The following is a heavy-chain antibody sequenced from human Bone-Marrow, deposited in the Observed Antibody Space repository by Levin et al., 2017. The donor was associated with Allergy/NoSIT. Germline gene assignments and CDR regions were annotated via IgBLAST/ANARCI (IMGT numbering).Heavy chain of an antibody. CDR2: IYSGGST. V-gene: IGHV3-53*01. CDR3: ARGWFGELLSH. CDR1: GFTVSSNY. Sequence: GGSLRLSCAASGFTVSSNYMSWVRQAPGKGPEWVSVIYSGGSTYYAASVKGRFTIFRDNSKNTLYLQMNSLIAEDTAVYYCARGWFGELLSHWGQGTLVTVSS. J-gene: IGHJ4*02. D-gene: IGHD3-10*01.